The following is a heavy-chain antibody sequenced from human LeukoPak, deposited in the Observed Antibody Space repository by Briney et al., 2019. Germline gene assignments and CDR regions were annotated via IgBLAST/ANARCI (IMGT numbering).Heavy chain of an antibody. J-gene: IGHJ4*02. CDR3: TTDLDYDFWSDL. CDR1: GFTFSDYY. CDR2: ISSSGSTI. Sequence: PGGSLRLSCAASGFTFSDYYMSWIRQAPGKGLEWVSYISSSGSTIYYADSVKGRFTISRDNAKNSLYLQMNSLRAEDTAVYYCTTDLDYDFWSDLWGQGTLVTVSS. V-gene: IGHV3-11*01. D-gene: IGHD3-3*01.